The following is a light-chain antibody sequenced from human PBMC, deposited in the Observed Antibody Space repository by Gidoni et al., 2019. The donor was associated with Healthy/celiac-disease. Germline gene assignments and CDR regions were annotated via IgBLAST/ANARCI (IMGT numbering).Light chain of an antibody. V-gene: IGKV1-12*01. J-gene: IGKJ4*01. CDR1: QGISSW. CDR2: AAS. CDR3: QQANSFPPT. Sequence: DIQMTQSPSSVSASVGDRVTITCRARQGISSWLAWYHQKPGKAPKLLIYAASSLQSGVPSRFSGSGSGTDFTLTISSLQPEDFSTYYCQQANSFPPTFGGGTKVEIK.